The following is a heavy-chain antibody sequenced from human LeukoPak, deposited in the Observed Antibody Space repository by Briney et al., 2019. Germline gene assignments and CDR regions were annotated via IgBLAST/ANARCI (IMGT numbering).Heavy chain of an antibody. CDR3: ATKAAAGVKNDY. V-gene: IGHV3-74*01. D-gene: IGHD6-13*01. J-gene: IGHJ4*02. CDR1: GFTFSNYW. CDR2: INSDGSST. Sequence: GGSLRLSCAASGFTFSNYWMHWVRQAPGKGLVWVSRINSDGSSTSYADSVKGRFTISRDNAKNTLYLQMNSLRAEDTAVYYCATKAAAGVKNDYWVQGTLVTVSS.